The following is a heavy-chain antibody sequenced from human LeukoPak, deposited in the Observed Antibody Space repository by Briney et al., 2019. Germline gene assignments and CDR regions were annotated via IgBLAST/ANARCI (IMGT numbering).Heavy chain of an antibody. V-gene: IGHV4-59*11. J-gene: IGHJ5*02. CDR2: FYYTTNP. CDR1: GGTIWDHF. CDR3: ARDRDYFDA. Sequence: SETLSLTCSVSGGTIWDHFWSWILLSPVKGQNWIANFYYTTNPNYKPALSCPITIAIDTSIDHLSLKCKSVTSADTADDSSARDRDYFDAWGQGTRVTVSS. D-gene: IGHD4-17*01.